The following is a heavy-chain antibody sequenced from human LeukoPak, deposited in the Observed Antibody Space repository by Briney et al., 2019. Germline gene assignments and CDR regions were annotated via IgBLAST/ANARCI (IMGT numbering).Heavy chain of an antibody. CDR1: GGSFSGYY. CDR3: ARVLEGSSGQHWYFDL. V-gene: IGHV4-34*01. CDR2: INHSGST. J-gene: IGHJ2*01. Sequence: SETLSLTCAVYGGSFSGYYWSWIRQPPGKGLEWIGEINHSGSTNYNPSLKSRVTISVDTSKNQFSMRLSSVTAADTAVYYCARVLEGSSGQHWYFDLWGRGTLVTVSS. D-gene: IGHD6-19*01.